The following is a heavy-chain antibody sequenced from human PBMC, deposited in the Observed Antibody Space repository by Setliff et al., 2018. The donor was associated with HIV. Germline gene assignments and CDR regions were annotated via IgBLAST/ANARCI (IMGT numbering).Heavy chain of an antibody. CDR3: ARDPVSDNSATPYYFDY. CDR1: GGTFSTYA. V-gene: IGHV1-69*13. D-gene: IGHD2-21*01. Sequence: SVKVSCKASGGTFSTYAISWVRQGPGQGLEWMGGIIPIFGTANYDQRFQGRVTITADETTSTAYMELSSLRSEDTAVYFCARDPVSDNSATPYYFDYWGQGTLVTVS. CDR2: IIPIFGTA. J-gene: IGHJ4*02.